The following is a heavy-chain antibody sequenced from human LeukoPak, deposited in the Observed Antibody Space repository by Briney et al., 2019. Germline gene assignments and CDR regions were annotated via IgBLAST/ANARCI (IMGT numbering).Heavy chain of an antibody. J-gene: IGHJ4*02. CDR1: GGSFSGYY. Sequence: SETLSLTCAVSGGSFSGYYWSWIRQPPGKGLEWIGEINHSGSTNYNPSLKSRVTISVDTSKNQFSLKLSSVTAADTAVYYCARARYQCQWLVGRKPFYYWGQGTLVTVSS. CDR3: ARARYQCQWLVGRKPFYY. CDR2: INHSGST. V-gene: IGHV4-34*01. D-gene: IGHD6-19*01.